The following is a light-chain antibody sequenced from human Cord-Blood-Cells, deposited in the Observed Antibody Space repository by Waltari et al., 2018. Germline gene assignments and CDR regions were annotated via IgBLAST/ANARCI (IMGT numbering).Light chain of an antibody. J-gene: IGLJ2*01. Sequence: QSALTQPASVSGSPGQSITISCTGTSSDVGSYNLVSWYQQHPGKAPKLMIYEGSKRPSGVSNRFSGSKSGNPAFLTISGLQAENEADYYCCSYAGSSTYVVFGGGTKLTVL. V-gene: IGLV2-23*01. CDR3: CSYAGSSTYVV. CDR1: SSDVGSYNL. CDR2: EGS.